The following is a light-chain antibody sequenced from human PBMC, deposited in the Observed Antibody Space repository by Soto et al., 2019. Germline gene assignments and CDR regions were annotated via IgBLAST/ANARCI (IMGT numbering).Light chain of an antibody. V-gene: IGKV3-11*01. J-gene: IGKJ2*01. CDR2: DAS. CDR1: QSVSSY. CDR3: QQRSNWPPT. Sequence: EIVLTQSPATLSLSPGERATLSCRASQSVSSYLAWYQQKPGQAPRLLIYDASNRATGIPARFSGSGSGTDFTLPLRSLAPEEFAVYYCQQRSNWPPTFGQGTKLEIK.